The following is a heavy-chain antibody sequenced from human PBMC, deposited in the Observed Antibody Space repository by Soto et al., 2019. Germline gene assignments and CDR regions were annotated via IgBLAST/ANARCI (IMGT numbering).Heavy chain of an antibody. D-gene: IGHD3-3*01. Sequence: QLQLQESGPGLVKPSETLSLTCTVSGGSISSSSYYWGWIRQPPGKGLEWIGSIYYSGSTYYNPSLTSRVTISVDTSKNQFSLKLGSVTAADTAVYYCARHSAYDFWSGYAYNWFDPWGQGTLVTVSS. J-gene: IGHJ5*02. CDR2: IYYSGST. CDR3: ARHSAYDFWSGYAYNWFDP. CDR1: GGSISSSSYY. V-gene: IGHV4-39*01.